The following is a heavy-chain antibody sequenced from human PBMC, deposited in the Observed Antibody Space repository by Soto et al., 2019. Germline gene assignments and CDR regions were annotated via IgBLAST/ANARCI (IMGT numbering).Heavy chain of an antibody. CDR2: IYYSGST. J-gene: IGHJ6*02. CDR1: GGSISSSSYY. V-gene: IGHV4-39*01. D-gene: IGHD1-26*01. Sequence: ETLSLACTVSGGSISSSSYYWGWIRQPPGKGLEWIGSIYYSGSTYYNPSLKSRVTISVDTSKNQFSLKLSSVTAADTAVYYCARRGSGSYFFGGVDVWGQGTTVTVSS. CDR3: ARRGSGSYFFGGVDV.